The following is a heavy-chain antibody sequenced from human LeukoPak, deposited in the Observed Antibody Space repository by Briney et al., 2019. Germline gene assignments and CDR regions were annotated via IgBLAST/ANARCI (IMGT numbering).Heavy chain of an antibody. J-gene: IGHJ4*02. V-gene: IGHV3-23*01. CDR2: ISGSGGST. CDR1: GFTFGDYA. D-gene: IGHD6-19*01. CDR3: ASYYSSGWYGLGYFDY. Sequence: GGSLRLSCTASGFTFGDYAMSWVRQAPGKGLEWVSAISGSGGSTYYADSVKGRFTISRDNSKNTLYLQMNSLRAEDTAVYYCASYYSSGWYGLGYFDYWGQGTLVTVSS.